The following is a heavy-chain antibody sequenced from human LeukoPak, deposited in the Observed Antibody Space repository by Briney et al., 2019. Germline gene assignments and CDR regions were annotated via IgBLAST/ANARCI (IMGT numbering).Heavy chain of an antibody. CDR3: ARPPYCSGGSCFGLFDY. CDR1: GGSISSSSYY. D-gene: IGHD2-15*01. CDR2: IYYSGST. V-gene: IGHV4-39*01. J-gene: IGHJ4*02. Sequence: SETLSLTCTVSGGSISSSSYYWGWIRQPPGKGLEWIGSIYYSGSTYYNPSLKSRVTISIDTSKNQFSLKLSSVTAADTAVYYCARPPYCSGGSCFGLFDYWGQGTLVTVSS.